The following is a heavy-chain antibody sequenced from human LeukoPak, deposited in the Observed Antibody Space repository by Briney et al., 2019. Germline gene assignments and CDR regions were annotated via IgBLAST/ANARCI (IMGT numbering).Heavy chain of an antibody. Sequence: PGGSLRLSCAASGFTFSSCAMTWVRQAPGKGLEWVSSISGSGGATYYADSVEGRFTISRDNSKNTLYLQMNSLGAEDTAVYYCAKKTGFFLSDPWGQGTLVTVSP. V-gene: IGHV3-23*01. CDR2: ISGSGGAT. CDR3: AKKTGFFLSDP. J-gene: IGHJ5*02. CDR1: GFTFSSCA. D-gene: IGHD2/OR15-2a*01.